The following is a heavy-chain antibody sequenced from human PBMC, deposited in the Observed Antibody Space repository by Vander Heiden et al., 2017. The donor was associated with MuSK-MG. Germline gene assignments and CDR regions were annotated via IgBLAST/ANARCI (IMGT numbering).Heavy chain of an antibody. CDR1: GFTFSSHA. CDR3: AKGVYGYFQH. Sequence: EVQLLESGGGLVQPGGSLRLSCAASGFTFSSHAMSWVRQAPGKGREWVSAISGSGGSTYYADSVKGRFTISRDNAKNTLYLQMNSLRAEDTAVYYCAKGVYGYFQHWGQGTLVTVSS. V-gene: IGHV3-23*01. D-gene: IGHD4-17*01. J-gene: IGHJ1*01. CDR2: ISGSGGST.